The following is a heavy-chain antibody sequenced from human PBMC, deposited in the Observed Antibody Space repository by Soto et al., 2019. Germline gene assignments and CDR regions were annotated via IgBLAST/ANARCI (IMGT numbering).Heavy chain of an antibody. CDR2: IIPIFGTA. D-gene: IGHD2-21*02. J-gene: IGHJ4*02. Sequence: SVKVSCKASGGTFSSYAISWVRQAPGQGLEWMGGIIPIFGTANYAQKFQGRVTITADESTSTAYMELSSLRSEDTAVYYCARDLAYCGGDCYSTWYYWGQGTLVTVSS. CDR3: ARDLAYCGGDCYSTWYY. V-gene: IGHV1-69*13. CDR1: GGTFSSYA.